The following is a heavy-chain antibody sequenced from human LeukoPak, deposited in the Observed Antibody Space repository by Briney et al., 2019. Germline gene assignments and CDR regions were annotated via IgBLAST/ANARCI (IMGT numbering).Heavy chain of an antibody. D-gene: IGHD6-19*01. J-gene: IGHJ6*02. CDR1: GYTFTSYA. V-gene: IGHV1-18*01. CDR2: ISAYNGAT. Sequence: GASVKLSCKASGYTFTSYAISWVRQAPGQGLEYMGWISAYNGATNYAQKFQGRVTLTTDSSTRTAYMELRSLTSDDTAVYYCARLHSSGWPLECMDVWGQGTTVTVSS. CDR3: ARLHSSGWPLECMDV.